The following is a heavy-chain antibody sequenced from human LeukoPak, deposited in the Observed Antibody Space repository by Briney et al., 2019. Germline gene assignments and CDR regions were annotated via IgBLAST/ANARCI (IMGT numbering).Heavy chain of an antibody. CDR2: INSDGSST. D-gene: IGHD3-10*01. V-gene: IGHV3-74*01. CDR1: GFTFSSYW. J-gene: IGHJ5*02. CDR3: ARADYYYGPDFDP. Sequence: GGPLRLSCAASGFTFSSYWMHWVRQAPGKGLVWVSRINSDGSSTSYADSVKGRFTISRDNAKNTLYLQMNSLRAEDTAVYYCARADYYYGPDFDPWGQGTLVTVSS.